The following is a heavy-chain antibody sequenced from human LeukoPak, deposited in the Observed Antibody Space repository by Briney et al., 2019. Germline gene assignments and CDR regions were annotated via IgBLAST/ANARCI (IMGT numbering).Heavy chain of an antibody. V-gene: IGHV3-30-3*01. CDR3: ARGLGYCSSTSCYAFDY. Sequence: PGGSLRLSCAASGFTFSSYAMHWVRQAPGKGLEWVAVISYDGSNKYYADSVKGRFTISRDNSKNTLYLQMNSLRAEDTAVYYCARGLGYCSSTSCYAFDYWGQGTLVTVSS. D-gene: IGHD2-2*01. CDR1: GFTFSSYA. CDR2: ISYDGSNK. J-gene: IGHJ4*02.